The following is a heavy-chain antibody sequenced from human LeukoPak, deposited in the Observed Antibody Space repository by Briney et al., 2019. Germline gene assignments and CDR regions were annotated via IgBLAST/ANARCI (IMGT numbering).Heavy chain of an antibody. Sequence: SETLSLTCTVSGGSISSYYWSWIRQPPGKGLEWIGYIYYSGSTNYNPSLKSRVTISVDTSKDQFSLKLSSVTAADTAVYYCAREDYAYGYSSGWGNWFDPWGQGTLVTVSS. J-gene: IGHJ5*02. D-gene: IGHD6-19*01. CDR2: IYYSGST. V-gene: IGHV4-59*01. CDR1: GGSISSYY. CDR3: AREDYAYGYSSGWGNWFDP.